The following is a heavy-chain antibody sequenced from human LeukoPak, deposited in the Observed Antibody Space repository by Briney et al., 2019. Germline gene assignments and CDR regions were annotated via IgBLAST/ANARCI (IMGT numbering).Heavy chain of an antibody. J-gene: IGHJ6*03. V-gene: IGHV4-4*07. D-gene: IGHD1-14*01. Sequence: SETLSLTCTVSGGSISSYYWSWIRQPAGKGLEWIGRIYTSGSTNYNPSLKSRVTISVDKSKNQFSLKLSSVTAADTAVYYCARASPDHTSYYYYYYIDVWGKGTTVTVSS. CDR1: GGSISSYY. CDR3: ARASPDHTSYYYYYYIDV. CDR2: IYTSGST.